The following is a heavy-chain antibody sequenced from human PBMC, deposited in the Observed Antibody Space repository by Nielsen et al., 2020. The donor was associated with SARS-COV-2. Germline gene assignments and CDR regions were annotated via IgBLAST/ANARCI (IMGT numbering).Heavy chain of an antibody. J-gene: IGHJ6*02. D-gene: IGHD2/OR15-2a*01. CDR3: ARVLLGYYGMDV. V-gene: IGHV3-11*01. Sequence: GESLKISCAASGFTFSDYYMSWIRQAPGKGLEWVSYISSSGSTIYYADSVKGRFTISRDNAKNSLYLQMNSLRAEDTAVYYYARVLLGYYGMDVWGQGTTVTVSS. CDR1: GFTFSDYY. CDR2: ISSSGSTI.